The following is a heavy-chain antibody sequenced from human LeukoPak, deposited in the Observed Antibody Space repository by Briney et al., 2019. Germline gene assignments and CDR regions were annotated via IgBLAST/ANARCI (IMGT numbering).Heavy chain of an antibody. J-gene: IGHJ4*02. V-gene: IGHV3-7*04. D-gene: IGHD6-19*01. Sequence: GGSLRLSCAASGFTFSSYWMSWVRHAPGKGLEWVANIKQDGSEKYYMDSVKGRFTISRDNAKNSLYLQMNSLRAEDTAVYYCARGVRIAVAGNIDYWGQGTLVTVSS. CDR1: GFTFSSYW. CDR2: IKQDGSEK. CDR3: ARGVRIAVAGNIDY.